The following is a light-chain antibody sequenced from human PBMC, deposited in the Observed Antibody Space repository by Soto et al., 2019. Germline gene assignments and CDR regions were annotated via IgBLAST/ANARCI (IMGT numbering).Light chain of an antibody. J-gene: IGKJ4*01. V-gene: IGKV1-9*01. Sequence: IQLTQSPSSLSASVGDRVTITCRASQGISSYLAWYQQKPGKAPKLLIYAASTLQSGVPSRFSGSGSGTDFTLTISSLQPEEFATYYCQQLNSYPLTCGGGPKVEIK. CDR2: AAS. CDR1: QGISSY. CDR3: QQLNSYPLT.